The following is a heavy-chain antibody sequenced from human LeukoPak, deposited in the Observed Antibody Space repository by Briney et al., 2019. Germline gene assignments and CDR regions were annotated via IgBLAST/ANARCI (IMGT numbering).Heavy chain of an antibody. D-gene: IGHD3-22*01. V-gene: IGHV1-8*01. CDR1: GYTFTSYD. J-gene: IGHJ6*03. Sequence: ASVKVSFKASGYTFTSYDINWVRQATGQGLEWMGWMNPNSGNTGYAQKFQGRVTMTRNTSISTAYMELSSLRSEDTAAYYCARGPYYYDSSGYWFGYYYYMDVWGKGTTVTVSS. CDR3: ARGPYYYDSSGYWFGYYYYMDV. CDR2: MNPNSGNT.